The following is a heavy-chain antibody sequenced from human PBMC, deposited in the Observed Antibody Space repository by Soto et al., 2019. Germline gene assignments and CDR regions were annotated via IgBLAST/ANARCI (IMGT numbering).Heavy chain of an antibody. Sequence: QVQLQQWGAGLLKPSETLSLTCAVYGGSFSGYYWSWLRQPPGKGPEWMGEINHSGNTKYTPSRDSRVTMPVDTSKNQFSVKLNAVSAADTAVYSCARTGGMEVWSQGARVTVSS. CDR2: INHSGNT. CDR1: GGSFSGYY. CDR3: ARTGGMEV. V-gene: IGHV4-34*01. J-gene: IGHJ6*02.